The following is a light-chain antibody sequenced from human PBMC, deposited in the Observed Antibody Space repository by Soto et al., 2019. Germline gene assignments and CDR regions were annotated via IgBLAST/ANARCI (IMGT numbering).Light chain of an antibody. Sequence: QLVLTHSSSASASLGSSVKLTCTLSSRHSSYIIAWHQKQPGKAPRYLMKLEDSGNYNKGSGVPDRFSGSSSGADRYLTISNLQAEDEADYYCETWDSNTRVFGGGTKLTVL. CDR1: SRHSSYI. J-gene: IGLJ3*02. V-gene: IGLV4-60*03. CDR2: LEDSGNY. CDR3: ETWDSNTRV.